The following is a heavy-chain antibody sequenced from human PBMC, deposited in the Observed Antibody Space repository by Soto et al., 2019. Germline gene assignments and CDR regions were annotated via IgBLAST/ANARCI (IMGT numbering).Heavy chain of an antibody. CDR3: AREIRYYYGMDV. CDR1: GGSISSGDYY. V-gene: IGHV4-30-4*01. CDR2: IYYSGST. J-gene: IGHJ6*02. Sequence: SETLSLTCAVSGGSISSGDYYWSWIRQPPGKGLEWIGYIYYSGSTYYNPSLKSRVTISVDTSKNQFSLKLSSVTAADTAVYYCAREIRYYYGMDVWGQGTTDTVSS.